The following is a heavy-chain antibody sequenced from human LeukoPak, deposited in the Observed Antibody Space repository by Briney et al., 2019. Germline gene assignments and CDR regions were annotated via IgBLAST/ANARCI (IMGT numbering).Heavy chain of an antibody. Sequence: SETLSLTCTVSGGSISSSSYYWGWIRQPPGKGLEWLGTIYYSGSTYYNPSLKSRVTISVDTSKNQFSLKLSSVTAADTAVYYCARTQELDVWGQGTTVTVSS. CDR1: GGSISSSSYY. J-gene: IGHJ6*02. CDR3: ARTQELDV. CDR2: IYYSGST. V-gene: IGHV4-39*01.